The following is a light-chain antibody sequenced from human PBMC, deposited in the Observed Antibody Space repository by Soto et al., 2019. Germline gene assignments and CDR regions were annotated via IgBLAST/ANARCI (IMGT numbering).Light chain of an antibody. V-gene: IGKV1-5*03. J-gene: IGKJ1*01. Sequence: DIQMTQSPSTLSASVGDRVTITCRASESISNWLAWFQQKPGKAPKLLIHKTSTLESGVPSRFSGSGSGTEFTLTISSLQPDDFATYFCEQYSTYWSFGKGTKVEIK. CDR2: KTS. CDR3: EQYSTYWS. CDR1: ESISNW.